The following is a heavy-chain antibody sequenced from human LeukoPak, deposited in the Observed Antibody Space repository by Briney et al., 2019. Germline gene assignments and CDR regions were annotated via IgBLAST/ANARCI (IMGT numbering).Heavy chain of an antibody. CDR1: GFTFSDYY. CDR2: ISGTSSYT. CDR3: ASPGGDGYHPDY. J-gene: IGHJ4*02. V-gene: IGHV3-11*06. Sequence: GGSLRLSCAASGFTFSDYYMSWIRQAPGKGLEWVLCISGTSSYTTYADSVKGRFTISRDNAKNSLYLQMNSLRAEDTAVYYCASPGGDGYHPDYWGQGTLVTVSS. D-gene: IGHD5-24*01.